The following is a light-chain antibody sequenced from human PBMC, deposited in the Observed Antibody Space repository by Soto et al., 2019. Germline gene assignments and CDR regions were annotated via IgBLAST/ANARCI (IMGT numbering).Light chain of an antibody. J-gene: IGLJ2*01. CDR1: SSNIGTNY. CDR2: RND. Sequence: QPVLIQPPSASGTPGQRVTVSCSGGSSNIGTNYVYWYQHLPGTAPKLLIYRNDQRPSGVPDRFSGSMSGTAASLAIGGLRSEDEADYYCAAWDDSLSGVVFGGGTKVTVL. V-gene: IGLV1-47*01. CDR3: AAWDDSLSGVV.